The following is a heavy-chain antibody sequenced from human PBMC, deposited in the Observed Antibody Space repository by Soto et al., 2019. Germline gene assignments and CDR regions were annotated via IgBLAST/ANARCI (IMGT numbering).Heavy chain of an antibody. CDR2: IHYSGTT. V-gene: IGHV4-59*01. CDR1: GGSMRNYF. D-gene: IGHD6-13*01. CDR3: AAGEASSRNLAPYYLDF. J-gene: IGHJ4*02. Sequence: SETLSLTCTVSGGSMRNYFWTWIRQPPGKGLEWIGYIHYSGTTSFFPSYNPSLRSRVTISEDTSKNQFSLKLLSVTTADTAVYFCAAGEASSRNLAPYYLDFWGQGTLVTVTS.